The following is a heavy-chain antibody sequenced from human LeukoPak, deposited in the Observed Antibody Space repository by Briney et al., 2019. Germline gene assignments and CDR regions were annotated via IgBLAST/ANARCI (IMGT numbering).Heavy chain of an antibody. Sequence: GGSLRLSCAASGFTFSSYGMHWVRQAPGKGLEWVTVIWYDGSNKYYADSVKGRFTISRDNSKNTLYLQMNSLRAEDTAVYYCARGAAAGTYNWFDPWGQGTLVTASS. CDR2: IWYDGSNK. V-gene: IGHV3-33*01. J-gene: IGHJ5*02. D-gene: IGHD6-13*01. CDR3: ARGAAAGTYNWFDP. CDR1: GFTFSSYG.